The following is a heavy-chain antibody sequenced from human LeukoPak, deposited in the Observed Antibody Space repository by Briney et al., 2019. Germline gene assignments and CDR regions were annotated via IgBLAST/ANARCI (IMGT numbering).Heavy chain of an antibody. CDR1: GGSISSSSYY. Sequence: PSETLSLTCTVSGGSISSSSYYWGWIRQPPGKGLEWIGSIYYSGSTYYNPSLKSRVTISVDTSKNQFSLKLSSVTAADTAVYYCARRFEDCSSTSCPFDYWGQGTLVTVSS. J-gene: IGHJ4*02. D-gene: IGHD2-2*01. CDR3: ARRFEDCSSTSCPFDY. V-gene: IGHV4-39*07. CDR2: IYYSGST.